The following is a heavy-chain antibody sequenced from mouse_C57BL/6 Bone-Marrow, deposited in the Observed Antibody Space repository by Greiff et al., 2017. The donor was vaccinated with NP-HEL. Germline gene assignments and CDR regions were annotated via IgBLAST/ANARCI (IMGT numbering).Heavy chain of an antibody. J-gene: IGHJ1*03. CDR3: ARQGCDWDFDF. V-gene: IGHV5-6*01. CDR1: GFTFSSYG. Sequence: EVQLVESGGDLVKPGGSLKLSCAASGFTFSSYGMSWVRQTPDKRLEWVATISRGGSYTYSPDSVKGRFTISRDNAKTTLYLQMSSLESEDTAMNYCARQGCDWDFDFWGTGTTVTVSS. CDR2: ISRGGSYT.